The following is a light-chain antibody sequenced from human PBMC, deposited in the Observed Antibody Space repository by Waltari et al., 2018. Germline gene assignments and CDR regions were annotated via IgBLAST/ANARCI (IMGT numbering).Light chain of an antibody. J-gene: IGKJ3*01. CDR2: GAS. Sequence: EIVMTQSPVTLSVSPGERAALSCRSSQSVRTNLAWYQQRPGQTPRLLSYGASTRAAEIPARFSGSGSGTDFTLTISSLQAEDVAVYFCQQYYNTPFTFGPGTKVDVK. V-gene: IGKV3-15*01. CDR1: QSVRTN. CDR3: QQYYNTPFT.